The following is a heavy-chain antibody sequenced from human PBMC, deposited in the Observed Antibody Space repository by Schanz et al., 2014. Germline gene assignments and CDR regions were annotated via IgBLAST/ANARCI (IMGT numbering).Heavy chain of an antibody. J-gene: IGHJ3*01. CDR3: AKHKAAGSAWFDGFNV. Sequence: EVQLVDSGGGLAQPGGSLRLSCAASGFTFNIYAMSWVRQAPGKGLEWVAGISGGGTTTYYAASVKGRFTISRDNSKNTLYLEMNSLRVEDTALYYCAKHKAAGSAWFDGFNVWGQGTMVTVSS. CDR2: ISGGGTTT. CDR1: GFTFNIYA. D-gene: IGHD6-13*01. V-gene: IGHV3-23*04.